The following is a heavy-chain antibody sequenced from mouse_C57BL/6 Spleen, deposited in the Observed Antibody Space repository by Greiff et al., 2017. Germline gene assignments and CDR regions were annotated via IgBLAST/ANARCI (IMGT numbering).Heavy chain of an antibody. CDR3: ARDGPWYFDV. CDR1: GFTFSSYA. J-gene: IGHJ1*03. Sequence: EVQVVESGGGLVKPGGSLKLSCAASGFTFSSYAMSWVRQTPEKRLEWVATISDGGSYTYYPDNVKGRFTISRDNAKNNLYLQMSHLKSEDTAMYYCARDGPWYFDVWGTGTTVTVSS. CDR2: ISDGGSYT. V-gene: IGHV5-4*01.